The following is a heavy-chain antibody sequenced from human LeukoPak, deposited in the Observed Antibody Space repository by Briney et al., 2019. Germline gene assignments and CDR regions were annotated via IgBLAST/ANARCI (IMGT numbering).Heavy chain of an antibody. CDR1: GGSISSYY. CDR2: IYSSGST. D-gene: IGHD3-9*01. J-gene: IGHJ4*02. Sequence: SETLSLTCTVSGGSISSYYWSWIRQPPGKGLEWIGYIYSSGSTRYNPSLKSRVTISVDTSKNHLSLRLSSVTAADTAVYYCARGGHDILIGYPFDYWGQGTLVTVSS. V-gene: IGHV4-59*01. CDR3: ARGGHDILIGYPFDY.